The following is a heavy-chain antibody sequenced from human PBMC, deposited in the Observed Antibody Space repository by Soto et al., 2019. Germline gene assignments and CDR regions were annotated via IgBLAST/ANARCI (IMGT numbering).Heavy chain of an antibody. Sequence: QVQLVESGGGLVKPGGSLRLSCEASGFTFSDPYMSWIRQAPGKGLEWISNITFSGNTVYYADSLKGRFTISRDNAKNSRYLQMNRLRAEDTAVYYCARVSWREKYGMDVWGQGTTVTVSS. CDR2: ITFSGNTV. CDR3: ARVSWREKYGMDV. J-gene: IGHJ6*02. CDR1: GFTFSDPY. V-gene: IGHV3-11*01.